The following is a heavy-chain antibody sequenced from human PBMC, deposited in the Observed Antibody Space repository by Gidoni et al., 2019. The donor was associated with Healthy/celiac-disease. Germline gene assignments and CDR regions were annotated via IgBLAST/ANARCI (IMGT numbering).Heavy chain of an antibody. J-gene: IGHJ4*02. Sequence: QVQLVESGGGVVQTGRSLRLSCAASGFTFSSHAMHWVRQAPGRGLEWVAVISYDGSNKYYADSVKGRFTISRDNSKNTLYLQMNSLRAEDTAVYYCARDHGWVGYCSGGSCDYWGQGTLVTVSS. D-gene: IGHD2-15*01. CDR2: ISYDGSNK. V-gene: IGHV3-30-3*01. CDR3: ARDHGWVGYCSGGSCDY. CDR1: GFTFSSHA.